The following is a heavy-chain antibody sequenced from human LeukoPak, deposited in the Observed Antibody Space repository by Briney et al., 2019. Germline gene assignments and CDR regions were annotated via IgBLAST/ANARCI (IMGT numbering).Heavy chain of an antibody. D-gene: IGHD6-13*01. J-gene: IGHJ4*02. CDR2: INHSGST. CDR1: GGSFSGYY. CDR3: AILEYNSSPPGEDFDH. Sequence: SETLSLTCAVYGGSFSGYYWSWIRQPPGKGLEWIGEINHSGSTNYNPSLKSRVTISLDTYKNQFSLMLSSVTAADTTVYYCAILEYNSSPPGEDFDHWGQGTLVTVSS. V-gene: IGHV4-34*01.